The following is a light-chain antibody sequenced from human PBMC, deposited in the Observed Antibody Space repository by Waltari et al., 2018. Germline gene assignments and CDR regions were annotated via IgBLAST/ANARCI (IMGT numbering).Light chain of an antibody. V-gene: IGKV3-11*01. CDR2: DAA. Sequence: EIVLTQSPATLSLSPGERATLSCRASQSVSSYLAWYQQKPGQAPRLLINDAANRAPGIPARFSGGGSGADFTLTISSLEPEDFAGYYCQQRSNWPWTFGQGTKVEIK. CDR1: QSVSSY. J-gene: IGKJ1*01. CDR3: QQRSNWPWT.